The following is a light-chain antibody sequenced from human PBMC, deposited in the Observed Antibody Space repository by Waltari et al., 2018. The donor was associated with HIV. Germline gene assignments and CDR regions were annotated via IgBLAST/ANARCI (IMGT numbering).Light chain of an antibody. J-gene: IGLJ1*01. CDR3: AAWDDSLNGYV. CDR1: SSNIGSNS. CDR2: GYD. Sequence: QSVLTQPPSASGTPGQRVTISCSGSSSNIGSNSVNWYQQLPGTAPKLLIYGYDQRPSGGPDRFAGAKSGTSASLAISGPQSEDEAVYFCAAWDDSLNGYVFGAGTKVTVL. V-gene: IGLV1-44*01.